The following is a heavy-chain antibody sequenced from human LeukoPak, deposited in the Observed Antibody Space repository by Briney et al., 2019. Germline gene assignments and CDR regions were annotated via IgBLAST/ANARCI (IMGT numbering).Heavy chain of an antibody. V-gene: IGHV3-30*18. D-gene: IGHD3-10*01. CDR2: ISYDGSNK. CDR3: AKLRTQRLWFGETAGDY. Sequence: PGGSLRLSCEASGFTFSSYGMHWVRQAPGKGLEWVAVISYDGSNKYYADSVKGRFTISRDNSKNTLYLQMNSLRAEDTAVYYCAKLRTQRLWFGETAGDYWGQGTLVTVSS. CDR1: GFTFSSYG. J-gene: IGHJ4*02.